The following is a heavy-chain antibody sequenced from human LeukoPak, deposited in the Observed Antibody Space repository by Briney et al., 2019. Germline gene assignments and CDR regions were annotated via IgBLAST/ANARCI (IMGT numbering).Heavy chain of an antibody. CDR1: GFTFSSYW. Sequence: PGGSLRLSCAASGFTFSSYWMHWVRQAPGKGLVWVSRINSDGSSTSYADSVKGRFAISRDNAKNTLYLQMNSLRAEDTAVYYCARDSGYENVDFDYWGQGTLVTVSS. D-gene: IGHD5-12*01. V-gene: IGHV3-74*01. CDR2: INSDGSST. CDR3: ARDSGYENVDFDY. J-gene: IGHJ4*02.